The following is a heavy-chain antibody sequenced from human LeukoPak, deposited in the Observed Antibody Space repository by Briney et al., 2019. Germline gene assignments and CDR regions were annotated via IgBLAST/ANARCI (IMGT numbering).Heavy chain of an antibody. J-gene: IGHJ6*02. Sequence: GGSLRLSCAASGYTFSSYAMHRVRQAPGKGLGRVAVISYDGSNKYYADSVKGRFTISRDNSKITLYLQMNSLRAEDTAVYYCAREGNTYYYYYGMDVWGQGTTVTVSS. CDR3: AREGNTYYYYYGMDV. CDR2: ISYDGSNK. CDR1: GYTFSSYA. D-gene: IGHD2/OR15-2a*01. V-gene: IGHV3-30-3*01.